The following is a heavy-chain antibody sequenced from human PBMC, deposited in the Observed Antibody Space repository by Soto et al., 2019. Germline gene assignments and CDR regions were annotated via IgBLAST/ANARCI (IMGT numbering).Heavy chain of an antibody. CDR1: GYTFIDFY. CDR3: ARDGPGSRGRYFDH. Sequence: QVQLVQSGPEVRRPGASVKVSCRASGYTFIDFYMHWLRQAPGQGPEWMGWINLNSGDTNYAQNFKDWGTMTRDTSSTTAYLELSRLRSDDTAIYYCARDGPGSRGRYFDHWGQGTLVTASS. D-gene: IGHD6-19*01. V-gene: IGHV1-2*04. J-gene: IGHJ4*02. CDR2: INLNSGDT.